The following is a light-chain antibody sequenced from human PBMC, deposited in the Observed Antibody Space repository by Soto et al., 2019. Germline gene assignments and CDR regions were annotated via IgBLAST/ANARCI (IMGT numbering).Light chain of an antibody. CDR3: QQYSSSPIT. Sequence: EIVLTQSPATLSLSPGERATLSCRASQSVRSYLAWYQQKPGQAPRLLIYDASNRATGIPARFSGGGSGTDFSLTISRLDPEDFAVYYCQQYSSSPITFGQGTRLEIK. J-gene: IGKJ5*01. CDR2: DAS. CDR1: QSVRSY. V-gene: IGKV3-11*01.